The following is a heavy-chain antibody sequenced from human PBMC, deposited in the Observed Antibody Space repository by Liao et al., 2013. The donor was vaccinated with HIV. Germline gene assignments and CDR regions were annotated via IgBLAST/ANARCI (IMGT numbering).Heavy chain of an antibody. CDR3: ARVSEMGTPHCDY. Sequence: QVQLQESGPGLVKPSQTLSLTCTVSGGSISSGGYYWSWIRQSVGKGLEWVGRIYTSGSTNYNPFLKSRVSLSVDTSKNQFSLELSSVTAADTAVYYCARVSEMGTPHCDYWGPGTLVTVSS. J-gene: IGHJ4*02. CDR2: IYTSGST. V-gene: IGHV4-61*02. D-gene: IGHD5-24*01. CDR1: GGSISSGGYY.